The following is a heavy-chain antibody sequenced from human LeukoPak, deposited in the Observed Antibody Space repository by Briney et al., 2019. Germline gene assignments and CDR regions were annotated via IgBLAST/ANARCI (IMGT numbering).Heavy chain of an antibody. V-gene: IGHV3-23*01. Sequence: GSLRLSCAASGFTFSSYAMSWVRQAPGKGLEWVSAISGSGSSTYYAGSVRGRFTTSRDSSKRTVYLQMNSLRVEDTAVYYCAPLAANIFDYWGQGTLVTASS. D-gene: IGHD6-25*01. CDR3: APLAANIFDY. J-gene: IGHJ4*02. CDR2: ISGSGSST. CDR1: GFTFSSYA.